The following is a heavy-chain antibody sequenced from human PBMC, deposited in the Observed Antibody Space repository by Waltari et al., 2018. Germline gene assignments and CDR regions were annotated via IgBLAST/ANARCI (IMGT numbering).Heavy chain of an antibody. D-gene: IGHD4-17*01. V-gene: IGHV3-64*01. CDR2: IRSNGGST. CDR1: GFTFSSYA. Sequence: EVQLVESGGGLVQPGGSLRLSCAASGFTFSSYAMHWVRQAPGKGLEYVSAIRSNGGSTYYANSVKGRFTISRDNSKNTLYLQMGSLRAEDMAVYYCAREGGDYGDYVSDYWGQGTLVTVSS. J-gene: IGHJ4*02. CDR3: AREGGDYGDYVSDY.